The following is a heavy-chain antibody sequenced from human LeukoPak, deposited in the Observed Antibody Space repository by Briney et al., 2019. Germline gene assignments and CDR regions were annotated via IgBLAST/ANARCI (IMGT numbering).Heavy chain of an antibody. V-gene: IGHV4-34*01. CDR3: ARKSGGYCSSTSCYTHSRNYYYYYGMDV. Sequence: SETLSLTCAVYGGSFSGYYWSWIRQPPGKGLEWIGEINHSGSTNYNPSLKSRVTISVDTSKNQFSLKLSSVTAADTAVYYCARKSGGYCSSTSCYTHSRNYYYYYGMDVWGQGTTVTVSS. J-gene: IGHJ6*02. CDR1: GGSFSGYY. D-gene: IGHD2-2*02. CDR2: INHSGST.